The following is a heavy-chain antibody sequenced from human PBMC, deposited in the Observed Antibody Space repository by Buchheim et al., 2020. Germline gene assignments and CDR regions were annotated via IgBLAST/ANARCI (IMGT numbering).Heavy chain of an antibody. D-gene: IGHD3-3*01. CDR1: GFTFSSYW. J-gene: IGHJ6*02. CDR2: IKQDGSEK. Sequence: EVQLVESGGGLVQPGGSLRLSYAASGFTFSSYWMSWVRQAPGKGLEWVANIKQDGSEKYYVDSVKGRFTISRDNAKNSLYLQINSLRAEDTAVYYCARDYYDFWSGYTYYGMDVWGQGTT. V-gene: IGHV3-7*01. CDR3: ARDYYDFWSGYTYYGMDV.